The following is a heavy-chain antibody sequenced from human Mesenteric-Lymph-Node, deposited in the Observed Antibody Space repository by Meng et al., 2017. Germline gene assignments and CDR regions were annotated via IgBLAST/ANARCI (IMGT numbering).Heavy chain of an antibody. V-gene: IGHV3-15*01. CDR1: GFTFSTAW. CDR3: ARVMVRGYCSSTSCYAYYYGMDV. Sequence: GESLKISCAASGFTFSTAWMSWVRQSPGKGLEWVGRIKSKTDGGTTDYAAPVKGRFTISRDDSKNTLYLQMDSLRAEDTAVYYCARVMVRGYCSSTSCYAYYYGMDVWGQGTTVTVSS. D-gene: IGHD2-2*01. CDR2: IKSKTDGGTT. J-gene: IGHJ6*02.